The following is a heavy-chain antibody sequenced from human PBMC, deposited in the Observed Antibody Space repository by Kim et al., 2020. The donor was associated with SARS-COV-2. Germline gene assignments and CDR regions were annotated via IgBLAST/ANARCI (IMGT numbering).Heavy chain of an antibody. Sequence: GGSLRLSCTASGFTFSNYAMSWVRQAPGKGLEWVSAISVSGDNTFYADSVKGRFTISRDNSKNTLFLQMNSLRAEDTAFYYCARGRLVVVPAAIPGGYWGQGTLVTVSS. D-gene: IGHD2-2*01. J-gene: IGHJ4*02. V-gene: IGHV3-23*01. CDR3: ARGRLVVVPAAIPGGY. CDR2: ISVSGDNT. CDR1: GFTFSNYA.